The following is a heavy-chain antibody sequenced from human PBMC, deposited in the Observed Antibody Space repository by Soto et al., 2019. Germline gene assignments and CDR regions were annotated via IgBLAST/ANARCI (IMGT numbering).Heavy chain of an antibody. D-gene: IGHD1-1*01. CDR3: ARGRYGDY. Sequence: QVHLVQSGAEVKKPGASVKVSCKGSGYTFTTYGINWVRQAPGQGLEWMGWISAHNGNTNYAQKLQGRVTVTRDTSTRTAYMELRSRRTDVTAVYYCARGRYGDYWGQGALVTVSS. J-gene: IGHJ4*02. V-gene: IGHV1-18*01. CDR1: GYTFTTYG. CDR2: ISAHNGNT.